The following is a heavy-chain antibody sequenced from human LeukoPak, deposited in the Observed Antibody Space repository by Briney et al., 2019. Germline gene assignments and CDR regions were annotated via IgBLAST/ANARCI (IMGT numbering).Heavy chain of an antibody. J-gene: IGHJ6*02. Sequence: PGGSLRLSCAASGFTFRDYYMSWIRPAPGKGLEWVSYISSSGSTIYYADSVKGRFTISRDNAKNSLYLQMNSLRAEDTAVYYCARQLVQLERRYYYYYGMDVWGQGTTVTVSS. V-gene: IGHV3-11*01. CDR2: ISSSGSTI. D-gene: IGHD1-1*01. CDR3: ARQLVQLERRYYYYYGMDV. CDR1: GFTFRDYY.